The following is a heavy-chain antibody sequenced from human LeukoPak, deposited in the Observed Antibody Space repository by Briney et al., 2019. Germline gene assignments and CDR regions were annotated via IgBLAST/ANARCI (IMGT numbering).Heavy chain of an antibody. V-gene: IGHV3-48*03. Sequence: GALRLSCAASGFTFSSYEMNWVRQAPGKGLEGVSYISSSGSTIYYADSVKGRFTISRDNAKNSLYLQMNSLRAEDTAVYYCARDSSSWYGRAFDIWGQGTMVTVSS. D-gene: IGHD6-13*01. CDR3: ARDSSSWYGRAFDI. CDR2: ISSSGSTI. J-gene: IGHJ3*02. CDR1: GFTFSSYE.